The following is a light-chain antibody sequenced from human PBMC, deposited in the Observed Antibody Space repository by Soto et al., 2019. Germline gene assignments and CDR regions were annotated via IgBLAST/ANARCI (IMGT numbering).Light chain of an antibody. V-gene: IGLV1-40*01. CDR3: QSYDSSLSGAV. CDR2: GNS. J-gene: IGLJ7*01. Sequence: QSVLTQPPSVSGAPGQRVTISCTGAGPKMGAGYNVHWYQHLPGTAPKLLIYGNSNRPSGVPDRFSGSKSGTSASLAITGLQAEDEADYYCQSYDSSLSGAVFGGGTQLTVL. CDR1: GPKMGAGYN.